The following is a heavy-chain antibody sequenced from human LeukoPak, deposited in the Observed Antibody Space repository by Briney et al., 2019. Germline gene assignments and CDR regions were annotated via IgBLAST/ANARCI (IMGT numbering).Heavy chain of an antibody. V-gene: IGHV3-74*01. J-gene: IGHJ4*02. CDR1: GFTFSRYS. CDR2: INSDGSST. Sequence: GGSLRLSCAASGFTFSRYSMNWVRQAPGKGLVWVSRINSDGSSTSYADSVKGRFTISRDNAKNSLYLQMNSLRAEDTAVYYCAKDQGLNYYGSGSYPIIPHYFDYWGQGTLVTVSS. D-gene: IGHD3-10*01. CDR3: AKDQGLNYYGSGSYPIIPHYFDY.